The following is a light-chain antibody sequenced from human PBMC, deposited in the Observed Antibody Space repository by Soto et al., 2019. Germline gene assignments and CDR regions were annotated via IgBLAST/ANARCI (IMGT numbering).Light chain of an antibody. J-gene: IGKJ1*01. CDR2: GAS. CDR3: QQYGSSPWT. Sequence: NVLTESPGTLSLTPGERAARSCRASQSVSSSYLAWYQQKPGQAPRLLIYGASSRATGIPDRFSGSGSGTDFTLTISRLEPEDFAVYYCQQYGSSPWTFAQRAKVDI. V-gene: IGKV3-20*01. CDR1: QSVSSSY.